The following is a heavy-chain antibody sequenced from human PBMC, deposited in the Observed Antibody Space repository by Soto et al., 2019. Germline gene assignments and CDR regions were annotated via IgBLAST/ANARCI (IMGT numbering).Heavy chain of an antibody. CDR3: AGYCSSTSCFGYFQH. CDR1: GFTFSSYW. CDR2: INSDGSST. D-gene: IGHD2-2*01. J-gene: IGHJ1*01. V-gene: IGHV3-74*01. Sequence: GGSLRLSCAASGFTFSSYWMHWVRQAPGKGLVWVSRINSDGSSTSYADSVKGRFTISRDNAKNTLYLQMNSLRAEDTAVYYCAGYCSSTSCFGYFQHWGQGTLVTVSS.